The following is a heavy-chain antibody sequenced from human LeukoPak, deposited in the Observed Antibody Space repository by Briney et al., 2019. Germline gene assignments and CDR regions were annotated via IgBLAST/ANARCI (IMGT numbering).Heavy chain of an antibody. CDR2: IRGGGEI. CDR3: AKANWVSNADAVW. D-gene: IGHD2-2*01. J-gene: IGHJ4*02. Sequence: GGSLRLSCAASGFTFSTYAMRWVRQAPARGLEWVSSIRGGGEIFYADSVKGRCTLSRDDSRNTVYLQLNNLSVEDTAVYYCAKANWVSNADAVWWGQGTLVTVSS. CDR1: GFTFSTYA. V-gene: IGHV3-23*01.